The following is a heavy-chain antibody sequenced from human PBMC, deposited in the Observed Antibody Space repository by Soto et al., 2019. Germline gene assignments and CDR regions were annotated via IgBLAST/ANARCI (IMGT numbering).Heavy chain of an antibody. J-gene: IGHJ5*02. CDR3: ARDRPIRDSGSPSFDP. Sequence: SETLSLTCTVSGGSISSYYWSWIRQPPGKGLEWIGHIYDSGTANYNPSLKSRVTISVDTSKNQFSLNLSSVTAADTAMYYCARDRPIRDSGSPSFDPWGQGIQVTVSS. D-gene: IGHD3-10*01. CDR2: IYDSGTA. V-gene: IGHV4-59*01. CDR1: GGSISSYY.